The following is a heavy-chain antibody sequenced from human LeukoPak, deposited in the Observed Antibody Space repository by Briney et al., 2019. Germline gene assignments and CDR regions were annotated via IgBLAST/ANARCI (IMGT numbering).Heavy chain of an antibody. V-gene: IGHV3-74*01. D-gene: IGHD4-17*01. CDR1: GFTFSSYW. CDR2: INSDGSST. Sequence: GGSLRLSCAASGFTFSSYWMHWVRQAPGKGLVWFSRINSDGSSTSYADSVRGRFTISRDNLKNTLYLQMNSLRAEDTAVYYCARHPGYGGFDPWGQGTLVTVSS. CDR3: ARHPGYGGFDP. J-gene: IGHJ5*02.